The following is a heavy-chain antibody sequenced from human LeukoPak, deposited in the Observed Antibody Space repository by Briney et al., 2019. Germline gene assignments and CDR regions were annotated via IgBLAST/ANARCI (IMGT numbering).Heavy chain of an antibody. CDR3: ARGRYYDSSGYPHFDY. Sequence: SETLSLTCTVSGGSISSYYWNWIRQPPGKGLEWIGYIYYSGTTNYNPSLKSRVSMSVDTSKNQFSLKLSSVTAADTAVYYCARGRYYDSSGYPHFDYWGQGTLVTVSS. D-gene: IGHD3-22*01. CDR2: IYYSGTT. V-gene: IGHV4-59*01. J-gene: IGHJ4*02. CDR1: GGSISSYY.